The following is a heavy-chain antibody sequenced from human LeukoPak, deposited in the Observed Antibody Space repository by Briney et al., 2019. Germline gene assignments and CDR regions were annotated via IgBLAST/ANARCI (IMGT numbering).Heavy chain of an antibody. Sequence: SGPTLLKPTQTLTLTCTFSGVSLRTRGGGGGWIRQPPGKALEWLALIYWNDDKRYSPSLKSRLTITKDTSKNQVVLTMTNMDPVDTATYYCAHRSAVAGSFSRMGYFDYWGQGTLVTVSS. CDR1: GVSLRTRGGG. V-gene: IGHV2-5*01. D-gene: IGHD6-19*01. J-gene: IGHJ4*02. CDR3: AHRSAVAGSFSRMGYFDY. CDR2: IYWNDDK.